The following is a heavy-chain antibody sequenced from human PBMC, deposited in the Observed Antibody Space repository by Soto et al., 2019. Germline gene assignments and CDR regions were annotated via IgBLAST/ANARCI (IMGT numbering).Heavy chain of an antibody. Sequence: GGSLRLSCAASGFIVSSKYMNWVRQAPGKGLEWVPVIYSGGSTYYAESVKGRFTISRDSSKNTLYLQMNNLRAEDTAVYYCASGWSSGSSDYWGQGTQVTVSS. CDR3: ASGWSSGSSDY. CDR1: GFIVSSKY. V-gene: IGHV3-66*01. J-gene: IGHJ4*02. D-gene: IGHD3-10*01. CDR2: IYSGGST.